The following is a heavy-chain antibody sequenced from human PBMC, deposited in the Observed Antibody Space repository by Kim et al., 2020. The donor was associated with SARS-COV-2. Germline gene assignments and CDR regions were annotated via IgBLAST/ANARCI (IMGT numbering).Heavy chain of an antibody. CDR2: ISCDGSNK. V-gene: IGHV3-30*04. J-gene: IGHJ6*01. CDR1: GFTFSSYA. Sequence: GGSLRLSCAASGFTFSSYAMHWVRQAPGKGLEWVAVISCDGSNKYYADSVKGRFTISRDNSKNTLYLQLNSQRAKDTAVYYCPRERATTLVTRHPLYGM. D-gene: IGHD4-17*01. CDR3: PRERATTLVTRHPLYGM.